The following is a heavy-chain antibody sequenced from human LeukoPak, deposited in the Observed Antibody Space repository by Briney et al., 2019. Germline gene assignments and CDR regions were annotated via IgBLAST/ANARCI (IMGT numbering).Heavy chain of an antibody. CDR1: GGSFSSSSYY. CDR3: ARAGDYSNYVDY. V-gene: IGHV4-39*07. Sequence: SETLSLTCTVSGGSFSSSSYYWSWIRQPPGKGLEWIGEINHSGSTNYNPSLKSRVTISVDTSKNQFSLKLSSVTAADTAVYYCARAGDYSNYVDYWGQGTLVTVSS. CDR2: INHSGST. J-gene: IGHJ4*02. D-gene: IGHD4-11*01.